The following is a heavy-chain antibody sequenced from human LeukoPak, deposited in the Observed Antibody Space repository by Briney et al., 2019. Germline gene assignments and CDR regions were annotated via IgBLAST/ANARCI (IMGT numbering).Heavy chain of an antibody. V-gene: IGHV3-30*02. CDR3: AKIAYSSGPYHSEELDY. D-gene: IGHD6-19*01. J-gene: IGHJ4*02. CDR1: GFTFSSYD. CDR2: IRYDGSNK. Sequence: PGGSLRLSCAASGFTFSSYDMHWVRQAPGKGLEWVAFIRYDGSNKYYADSGKGRFTISRDNSKNTLYLQMNSLRSDDTAVYYCAKIAYSSGPYHSEELDYWGQGTLVTVSS.